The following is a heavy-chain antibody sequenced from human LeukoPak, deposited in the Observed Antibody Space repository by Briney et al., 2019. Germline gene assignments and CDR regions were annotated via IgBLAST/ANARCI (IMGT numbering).Heavy chain of an antibody. Sequence: GGSLRLSCSTSGFTFSSYAMHWVRQAPGKRPQYVSGISTDGGRTYYADSVRGRFTISRDNSNTLYLQTSSLRVEDTAVYYCPLPTLGYWGQGILVTVSS. D-gene: IGHD2-15*01. CDR3: PLPTLGY. CDR1: GFTFSSYA. J-gene: IGHJ4*02. CDR2: ISTDGGRT. V-gene: IGHV3-64D*08.